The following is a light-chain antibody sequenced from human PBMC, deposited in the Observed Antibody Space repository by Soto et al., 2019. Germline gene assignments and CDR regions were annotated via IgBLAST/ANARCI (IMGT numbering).Light chain of an antibody. Sequence: DIQMTQPPSTLSASVGDRVTITCRASQSISSWLAWYQQKPGKAPKLLIYDASSLESGVPSRFSGSGSGTEFTLTISSLQPDDFATYYCQQYNSYSRTFGQGTKVE. V-gene: IGKV1-5*01. CDR2: DAS. CDR3: QQYNSYSRT. CDR1: QSISSW. J-gene: IGKJ1*01.